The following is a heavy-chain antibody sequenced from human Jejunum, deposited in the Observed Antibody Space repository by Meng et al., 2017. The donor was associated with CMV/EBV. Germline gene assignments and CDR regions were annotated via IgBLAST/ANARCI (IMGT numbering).Heavy chain of an antibody. CDR2: ISDDGHTI. J-gene: IGHJ4*02. Sequence: FHFRLYYVTWLRQSPGKLLEWIAYISDDGHTIYYADSVKGRFTISRDNTKNSVFLQMDSLRVEDTAVYYCARDPYGGNPVFGFGYWGQGSRVTVSS. D-gene: IGHD4-23*01. CDR3: ARDPYGGNPVFGFGY. CDR1: FHFRLYY. V-gene: IGHV3-11*01.